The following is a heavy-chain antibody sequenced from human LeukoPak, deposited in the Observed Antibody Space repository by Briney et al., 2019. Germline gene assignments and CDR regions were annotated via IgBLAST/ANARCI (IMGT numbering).Heavy chain of an antibody. D-gene: IGHD3-3*01. J-gene: IGHJ6*02. CDR1: GYTFTSYG. Sequence: ASVKVSCKASGYTFTSYGISWVRQAPGQGLEWMGWISAYNGNTNYAQKLQGRVTMTTDTSTSTAYMELSRLRSDDTAVYYCARDGDYDFRSGYCYGMDVWGQGTTVTVSS. CDR2: ISAYNGNT. CDR3: ARDGDYDFRSGYCYGMDV. V-gene: IGHV1-18*01.